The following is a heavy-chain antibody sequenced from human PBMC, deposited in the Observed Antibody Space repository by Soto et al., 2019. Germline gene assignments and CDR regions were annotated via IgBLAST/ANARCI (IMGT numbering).Heavy chain of an antibody. CDR3: AHVPYFMSGSFFDY. J-gene: IGHJ4*02. V-gene: IGHV2-5*02. Sequence: QITLKESAPTLVKPTQTLTLTCTFSGFSLSTSGVGVGWIHQPPGKPLEWLALIFWDDDKRYNPSLKNRLTITKDTSKSQVILTMTNMDPVDTATYFCAHVPYFMSGSFFDYWGQGTLVTVSS. CDR1: GFSLSTSGVG. D-gene: IGHD3-10*01. CDR2: IFWDDDK.